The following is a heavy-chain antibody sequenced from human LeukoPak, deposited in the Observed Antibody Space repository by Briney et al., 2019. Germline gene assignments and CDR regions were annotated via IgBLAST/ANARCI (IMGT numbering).Heavy chain of an antibody. J-gene: IGHJ1*01. Sequence: ASVKVSCKASGYTFTGYYMHWVRQAPGQGLEWMGWINPNSGGTNYAQKLQGRVTMTTDTSTSTAYMELRSLRSDDTAVYYCARDAYCGGDCYTGYFQHWGQGTLVTVSS. CDR2: INPNSGGT. V-gene: IGHV1-2*02. D-gene: IGHD2-21*02. CDR1: GYTFTGYY. CDR3: ARDAYCGGDCYTGYFQH.